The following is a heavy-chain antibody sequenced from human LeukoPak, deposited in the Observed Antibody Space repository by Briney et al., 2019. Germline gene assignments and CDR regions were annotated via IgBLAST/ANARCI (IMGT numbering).Heavy chain of an antibody. D-gene: IGHD5-18*01. CDR2: IYYSGST. CDR3: ARSGGYLRAFDY. Sequence: SETLSLTCAVSGGSISSYYWSWIRQPPGKGLEWVGYIYYSGSTNYNPSLKSRVTISVDTSKNQFSLKLSSVTAADTAAYYCARSGGYLRAFDYWGQGTLVTVSS. J-gene: IGHJ4*02. V-gene: IGHV4-59*01. CDR1: GGSISSYY.